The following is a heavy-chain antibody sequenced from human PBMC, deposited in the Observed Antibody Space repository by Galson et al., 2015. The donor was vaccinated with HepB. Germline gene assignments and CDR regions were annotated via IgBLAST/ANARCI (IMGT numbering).Heavy chain of an antibody. J-gene: IGHJ4*02. Sequence: SLRLSCAASGFTVSSNYMTWVRQAPGKGLEWVSVLYSGGDTYYSDSVKGRFIISRDNSKNTLFLQMNSLRAEDTAVYYCAREIWNYGFDYFDYWGQGTLVTVSS. V-gene: IGHV3-66*01. CDR3: AREIWNYGFDYFDY. CDR1: GFTVSSNY. CDR2: LYSGGDT. D-gene: IGHD1-7*01.